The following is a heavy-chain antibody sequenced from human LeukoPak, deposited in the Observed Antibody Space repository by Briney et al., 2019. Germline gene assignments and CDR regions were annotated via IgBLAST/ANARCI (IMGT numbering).Heavy chain of an antibody. V-gene: IGHV1-2*02. Sequence: ASVKVSCKHSRYTLTRHYLHLVRLAPGPRLEWMGWINPNTGATIYAEKFQGRVTMTRDTSIDTAYMEMRSLRSDETAVYYCARDRVGSGWPRPWYFEFWGQGTLITVSS. CDR3: ARDRVGSGWPRPWYFEF. J-gene: IGHJ4*02. CDR1: RYTLTRHY. CDR2: INPNTGAT. D-gene: IGHD6-19*01.